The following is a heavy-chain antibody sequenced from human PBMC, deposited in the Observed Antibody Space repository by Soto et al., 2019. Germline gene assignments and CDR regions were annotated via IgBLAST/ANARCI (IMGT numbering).Heavy chain of an antibody. CDR2: IIPIFGTA. V-gene: IGHV1-69*01. CDR3: ARFGGYDYSGESERDDYYYGMDV. Sequence: QVQLVQSGAEVKKPGSSVKVSCKASGGTFSSYAISWVRQAPGQGLEWMGGIIPIFGTANYAQKFQGRVTIAADEFTSTAYMELRSLRSEDTAVYYCARFGGYDYSGESERDDYYYGMDVWGQGTTVTVSS. J-gene: IGHJ6*02. CDR1: GGTFSSYA. D-gene: IGHD5-12*01.